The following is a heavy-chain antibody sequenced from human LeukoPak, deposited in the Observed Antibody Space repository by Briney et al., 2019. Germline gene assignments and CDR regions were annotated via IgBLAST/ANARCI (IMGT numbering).Heavy chain of an antibody. V-gene: IGHV4-59*01. D-gene: IGHD4-17*01. CDR1: GGSISSYY. CDR3: ASADYDDYYIDF. J-gene: IGHJ4*02. CDR2: IYYSGMT. Sequence: PSGTLSLTCTVSGGSISSYYWSWIRQPPGKGLEWIGYIYYSGMTNYNPSLKSRVTISLDTSKNQFSPKLSSVTAADTAVYYCASADYDDYYIDFWGQGTLVTVSS.